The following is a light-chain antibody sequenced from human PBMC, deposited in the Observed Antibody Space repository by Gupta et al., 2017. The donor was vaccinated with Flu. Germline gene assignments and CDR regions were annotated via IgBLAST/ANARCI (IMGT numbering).Light chain of an antibody. CDR2: EVS. Sequence: QSALTQPASVSGSPGQSITISCTGTSSDVGFYDHVSWYQQRPGKAHNLVIYEVSERPSGVSGRFSGSKSGNTASLTIAGRQAEDEADYYGRSVTNRTTVLFGGGTKVAVL. V-gene: IGLV2-14*01. CDR1: SSDVGFYDH. CDR3: RSVTNRTTVL. J-gene: IGLJ2*01.